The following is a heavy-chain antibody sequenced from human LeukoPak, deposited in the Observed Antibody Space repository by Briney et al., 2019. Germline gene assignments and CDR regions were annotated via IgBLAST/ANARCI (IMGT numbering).Heavy chain of an antibody. CDR2: IYYSGST. CDR1: GGSISSYY. CDR3: ARESNGDPQLLDY. Sequence: SETLSLTCTVSGGSISSYYWSWIRQPPGKGLEWIGYIYYSGSTNYNPSLKSRVTISVDTSKNQFSLKLSSVTPADTAVYYCARESNGDPQLLDYWGQGTLVTVSS. D-gene: IGHD4-17*01. J-gene: IGHJ4*02. V-gene: IGHV4-59*01.